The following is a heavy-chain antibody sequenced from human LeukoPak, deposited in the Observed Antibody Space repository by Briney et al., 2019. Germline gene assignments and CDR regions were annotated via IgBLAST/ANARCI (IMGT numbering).Heavy chain of an antibody. Sequence: PSETLSLTCTVSGGSISSGSYYWSWIRQPAGKGLEWIGRIYTSGSTNYNSSLKSRVTISVDTSKNQFSLKLSSVTAADTAVYYCARELNVVVTASYAFDIWGQGTMVTVSS. D-gene: IGHD2-21*02. CDR1: GGSISSGSYY. J-gene: IGHJ3*02. CDR2: IYTSGST. CDR3: ARELNVVVTASYAFDI. V-gene: IGHV4-61*02.